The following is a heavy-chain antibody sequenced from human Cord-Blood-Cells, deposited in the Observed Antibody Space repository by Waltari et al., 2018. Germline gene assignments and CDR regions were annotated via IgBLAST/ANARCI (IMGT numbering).Heavy chain of an antibody. CDR3: ATDPRYCSSTSCYDY. V-gene: IGHV1-24*01. D-gene: IGHD2-2*01. CDR1: GYTLTELS. J-gene: IGHJ4*02. CDR2: LEPEDGET. Sequence: QVQLVQSGAEVKKPGASVKVSCKVSGYTLTELSLHWVRQAPGKGLEWMGGLEPEDGETIYAQKFQGRVTMTEDTSTDTAYMELSSLRSEDTAVYYCATDPRYCSSTSCYDYWGQGTLVTVSS.